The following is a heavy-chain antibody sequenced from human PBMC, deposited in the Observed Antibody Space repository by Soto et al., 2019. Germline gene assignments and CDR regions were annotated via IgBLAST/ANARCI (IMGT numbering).Heavy chain of an antibody. J-gene: IGHJ6*02. Sequence: GGSLRLSCVASGFTFENYAMSWVRQAPGKGLEWVSAISGSGGTTYYSDSVKGRFTISRDNSKNTVYLQMNDLRVEDAAEYFCAKDSWAIFGVPAGEYYDMDCWGQGTTVTVSS. D-gene: IGHD3-3*01. CDR1: GFTFENYA. CDR2: ISGSGGTT. CDR3: AKDSWAIFGVPAGEYYDMDC. V-gene: IGHV3-23*01.